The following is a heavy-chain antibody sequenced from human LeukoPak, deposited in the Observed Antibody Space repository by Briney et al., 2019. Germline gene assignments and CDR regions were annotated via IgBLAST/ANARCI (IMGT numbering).Heavy chain of an antibody. D-gene: IGHD6-13*01. Sequence: GGSLRLSCAASGFTFSSYSMNWVRQAPGKGLEWVSSISSSSSYIYYADSVKGRFTISRDNAKNSLYLQMNSLKTEATAVYYCTTGLENYSSKIPWGQGTLVTVSS. V-gene: IGHV3-21*03. CDR2: ISSSSSYI. CDR1: GFTFSSYS. CDR3: TTGLENYSSKIP. J-gene: IGHJ5*02.